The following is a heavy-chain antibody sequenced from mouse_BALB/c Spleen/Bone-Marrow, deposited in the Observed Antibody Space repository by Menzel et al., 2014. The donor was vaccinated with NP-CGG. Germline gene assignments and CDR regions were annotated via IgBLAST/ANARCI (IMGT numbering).Heavy chain of an antibody. D-gene: IGHD3-1*01. J-gene: IGHJ3*01. V-gene: IGHV1-26*01. CDR3: ARGTRATYY. CDR2: INPNNGDT. Sequence: VQPQQSGPELVKPGASVKMSCKASGCTFTDYYMKWVKQNHGKSLEWIGDINPNNGDTFYNQKFKAKATLTVDKSSSTAYLQVNSLTSEDSAVYYCARGTRATYYWGQGTLVTASA. CDR1: GCTFTDYY.